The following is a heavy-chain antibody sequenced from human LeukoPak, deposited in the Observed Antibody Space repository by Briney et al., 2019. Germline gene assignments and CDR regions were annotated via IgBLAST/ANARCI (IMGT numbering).Heavy chain of an antibody. D-gene: IGHD5-18*01. CDR3: AREPSGYSYGYGWFDP. Sequence: SVKVSCKAPGGTFSSYAISWVRQAPGQGLEWMGRIIPILGIANYAQKFQGRVTITADKSTSTAYMELSSLRSEDTAVYYCAREPSGYSYGYGWFDPWGQGTLVTVSS. J-gene: IGHJ5*02. CDR2: IIPILGIA. V-gene: IGHV1-69*04. CDR1: GGTFSSYA.